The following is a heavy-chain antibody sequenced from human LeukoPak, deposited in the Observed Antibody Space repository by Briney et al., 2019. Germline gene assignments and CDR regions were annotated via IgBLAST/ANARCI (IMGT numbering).Heavy chain of an antibody. CDR3: ARDGRVGATRLNI. CDR1: GLTVSSNY. J-gene: IGHJ3*02. D-gene: IGHD1-26*01. V-gene: IGHV3-66*02. CDR2: IYSDDST. Sequence: GGSLRLSCAASGLTVSSNYMSWVRQAPGKGLEWVSVIYSDDSTYYADSVRGRFTISRDNSKNTLYLQMNSMRAEDTAVYYCARDGRVGATRLNIWGQGTMVTVSS.